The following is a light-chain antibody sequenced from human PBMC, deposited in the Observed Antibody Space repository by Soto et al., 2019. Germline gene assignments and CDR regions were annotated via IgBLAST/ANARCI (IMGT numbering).Light chain of an antibody. Sequence: EVVLTQSPATLSLSPGERATLSCRASQSVSSYLAWYQQKPGQAPRLLIYDASNRATGIPARFSGSGSGTDFTLTISSLEPEDFAVYYCQHRSNWPLTFGGGTKVAIK. CDR1: QSVSSY. V-gene: IGKV3-11*01. CDR2: DAS. J-gene: IGKJ4*01. CDR3: QHRSNWPLT.